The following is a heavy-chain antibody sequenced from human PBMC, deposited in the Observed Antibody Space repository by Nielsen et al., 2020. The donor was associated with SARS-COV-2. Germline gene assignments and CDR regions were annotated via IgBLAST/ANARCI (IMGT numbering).Heavy chain of an antibody. V-gene: IGHV4-59*08. CDR3: ARLSSPGDENWFDP. CDR1: GGSISSYY. J-gene: IGHJ5*02. Sequence: SETLSPTCTVSGGSISSYYWSWIRQPPGKGLEWIGYIYYSGSTNYNPSLKSRVTISVDTSKNQFSLKLSSVTAADTAVYYCARLSSPGDENWFDPWGQGTLVTVSS. D-gene: IGHD2-2*01. CDR2: IYYSGST.